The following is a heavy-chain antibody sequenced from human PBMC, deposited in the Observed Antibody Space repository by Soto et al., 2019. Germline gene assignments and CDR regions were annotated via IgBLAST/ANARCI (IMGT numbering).Heavy chain of an antibody. CDR3: VNGLDSSRWSPSAYYFDY. Sequence: PGGSLRLSCSASVFTFSSYAMHWVRQAPGKGLEYVSAISSNGGSTYYADSVKGRFTISRDNSKNTLYLQMSSLRAEDTAVYYCVNGLDSSRWSPSAYYFDYWGQGNLVTVFS. J-gene: IGHJ4*02. CDR2: ISSNGGST. V-gene: IGHV3-64D*06. D-gene: IGHD6-13*01. CDR1: VFTFSSYA.